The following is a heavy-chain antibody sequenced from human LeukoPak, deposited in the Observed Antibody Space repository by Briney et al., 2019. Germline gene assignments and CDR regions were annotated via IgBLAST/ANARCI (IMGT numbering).Heavy chain of an antibody. D-gene: IGHD2-15*01. CDR1: GFTFSSYA. CDR3: AKDKSDCSGGSCYPWFDP. J-gene: IGHJ5*02. Sequence: HPGGSLRLSRAASGFTFSSYAMSWVRQAPGKGLEWVSAISGSGGSTYYADSVKGRFTISRDNSKNTLYLQMNSLRAEDTAVYYCAKDKSDCSGGSCYPWFDPWGQGTLVTVSS. CDR2: ISGSGGST. V-gene: IGHV3-23*01.